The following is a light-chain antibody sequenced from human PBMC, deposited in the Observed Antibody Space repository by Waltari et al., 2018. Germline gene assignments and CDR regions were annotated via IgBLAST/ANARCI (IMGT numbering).Light chain of an antibody. CDR2: GAS. V-gene: IGKV3D-15*01. J-gene: IGKJ2*01. CDR3: QQYDTWPLGT. CDR1: QSISSN. Sequence: ETIMTQSPATLSVSPGERATLSCRASQSISSNLAWYQQKPGQAPRLLLYGASTRPTGIPARFSGSVSGTEFTLTISSLQSEDFGVYYCQQYDTWPLGTFGQGTKLEIK.